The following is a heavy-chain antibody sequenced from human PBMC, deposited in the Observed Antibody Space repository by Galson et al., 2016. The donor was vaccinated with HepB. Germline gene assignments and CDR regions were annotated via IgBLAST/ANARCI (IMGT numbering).Heavy chain of an antibody. Sequence: SLRLSCAASGFTFSNYAMNWVRQAPGKELEWVSGISGSGGITYYADSVKGRFTISRDNSKNTLYLQMISLRAEDTAVYYCAKRGQQLVKDAFDVWGQGTLVTVSS. CDR3: AKRGQQLVKDAFDV. D-gene: IGHD6-13*01. V-gene: IGHV3-23*01. CDR1: GFTFSNYA. J-gene: IGHJ3*01. CDR2: ISGSGGIT.